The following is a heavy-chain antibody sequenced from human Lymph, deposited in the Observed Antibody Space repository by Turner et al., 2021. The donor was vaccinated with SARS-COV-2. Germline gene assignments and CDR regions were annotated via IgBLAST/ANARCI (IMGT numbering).Heavy chain of an antibody. V-gene: IGHV3-33*01. D-gene: IGHD3-10*01. CDR3: ARDLRFGELPAADH. Sequence: QVQQVESGGGVVQPGRSLRLYCAASGFTFSSYGMHWVRQAPGKGLEWVAVIWYDGSNKYYADSVKGRFTISRDNSKNTLYLQMNSLRAEDTAVYYCARDLRFGELPAADHWGQGTLVTVSS. CDR1: GFTFSSYG. CDR2: IWYDGSNK. J-gene: IGHJ4*02.